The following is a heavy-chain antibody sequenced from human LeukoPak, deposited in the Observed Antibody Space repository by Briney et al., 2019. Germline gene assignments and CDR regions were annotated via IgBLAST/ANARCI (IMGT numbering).Heavy chain of an antibody. V-gene: IGHV3-7*03. CDR1: GFTFSTYW. J-gene: IGHJ4*02. CDR2: IKQDGSEK. CDR3: AREGRDGYIYDY. Sequence: GGSLRLSCAASGFTFSTYWMTWVRQAPGKGLEWVANIKQDGSEKYYVDSVKGRFTISRDNAKNSLYLQMNSLRAEDTAVYYCAREGRDGYIYDYWGQGTLVTVSS. D-gene: IGHD5-24*01.